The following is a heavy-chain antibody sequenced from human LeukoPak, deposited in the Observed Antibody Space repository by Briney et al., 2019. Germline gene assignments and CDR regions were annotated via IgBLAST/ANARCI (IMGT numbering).Heavy chain of an antibody. J-gene: IGHJ4*02. CDR3: ARGIPIVGATTNPYYFDY. Sequence: ASVKVSCKASGYTFIGYYMHWVRQAPGQGLEWMGWINPNSGGTNYAQKFQGRVTMTRDTSISTAYMELSRLRSDDTAVYYCARGIPIVGATTNPYYFDYWGQGTLVTVSS. CDR1: GYTFIGYY. D-gene: IGHD1-26*01. CDR2: INPNSGGT. V-gene: IGHV1-2*02.